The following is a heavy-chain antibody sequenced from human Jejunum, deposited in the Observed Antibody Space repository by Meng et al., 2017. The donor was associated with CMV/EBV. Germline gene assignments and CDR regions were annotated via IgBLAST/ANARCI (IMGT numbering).Heavy chain of an antibody. CDR1: GFTFSSYG. CDR3: AKDRGGGEYYFDY. CDR2: IRYDGSNK. J-gene: IGHJ4*02. V-gene: IGHV3-30*02. D-gene: IGHD3-16*01. Sequence: QVQLVESGGGRVQPGGSLRLSCAASGFTFSSYGIHWVRQAPGKGLEWVAFIRYDGSNKYYADSVKGRFTISRDTSKNTLYLQMNSLIAEDTAVYYCAKDRGGGEYYFDYWGQGTLVTVSS.